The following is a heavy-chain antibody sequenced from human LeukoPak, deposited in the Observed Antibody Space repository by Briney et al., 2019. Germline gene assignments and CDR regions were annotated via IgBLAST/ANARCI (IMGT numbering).Heavy chain of an antibody. D-gene: IGHD5-12*01. V-gene: IGHV3-7*03. CDR2: INEDGSEK. Sequence: GGSLRLSCTASGFTFSNYWMMWVRQAPGKGLEWVANINEDGSEKYYADSVKGRFTISRDNAKDSLYLQMNSLRAEDTAVYYCARDPGSGYEEHFDYWGQGTLVTVSS. CDR1: GFTFSNYW. CDR3: ARDPGSGYEEHFDY. J-gene: IGHJ4*02.